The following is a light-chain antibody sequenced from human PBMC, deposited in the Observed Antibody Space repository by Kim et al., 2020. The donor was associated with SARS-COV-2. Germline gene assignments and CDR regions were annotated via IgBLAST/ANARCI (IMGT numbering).Light chain of an antibody. V-gene: IGLV3-1*01. CDR3: QAWDSSTLWV. CDR2: QDS. J-gene: IGLJ3*02. Sequence: SYELTQPPSVSVSPGQTASITCSGDKLGDKYACWYQQKPGQSPVLVIYQDSKRPSGIPERFSGSNSGNTATLTINGTQAMDEADYYCQAWDSSTLWVFGGGTQLTVL. CDR1: KLGDKY.